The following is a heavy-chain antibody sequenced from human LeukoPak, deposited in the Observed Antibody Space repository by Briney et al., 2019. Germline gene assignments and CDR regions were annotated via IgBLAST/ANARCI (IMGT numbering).Heavy chain of an antibody. D-gene: IGHD3-10*01. CDR1: GGSFSGYY. J-gene: IGHJ4*02. Sequence: SETLSLTCAVYGGSFSGYYWSWIRQPPGKGLEWIGEINHSGGTNYNPSLKSRVTISVDTSKNQFSLKLSSVTAADTAVYYCARHDRRFGELTYYFDYWGQGTLVTVSS. CDR3: ARHDRRFGELTYYFDY. CDR2: INHSGGT. V-gene: IGHV4-34*01.